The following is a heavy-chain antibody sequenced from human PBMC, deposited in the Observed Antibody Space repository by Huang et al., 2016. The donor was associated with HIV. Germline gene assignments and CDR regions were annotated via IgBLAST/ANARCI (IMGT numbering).Heavy chain of an antibody. V-gene: IGHV3-30*03. J-gene: IGHJ1*01. D-gene: IGHD6-19*01. CDR1: GFIFSNYG. CDR3: ALKGDSSGWEYFRH. CDR2: IEYDGRNK. Sequence: QVQLVESGGGVVQPGRSLRLSCAASGFIFSNYGMHWVRKAPGKGLEWVALIEYDGRNKYYTDSVKGRFSISRDNSKNTLYLQMNSLRAEDTAVYYCALKGDSSGWEYFRHWGQGTLVTVSS.